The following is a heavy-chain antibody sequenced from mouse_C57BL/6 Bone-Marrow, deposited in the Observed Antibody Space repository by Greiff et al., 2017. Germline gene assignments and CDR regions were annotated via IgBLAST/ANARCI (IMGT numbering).Heavy chain of an antibody. CDR3: ARTPYDYDGYWYFDV. CDR2: IYPYNGVS. D-gene: IGHD2-4*01. CDR1: GYSFTGYY. J-gene: IGHJ1*03. V-gene: IGHV1-31*01. Sequence: VQLQQSGPELVKPGASVKISCKASGYSFTGYYMHWVKQSHGNILDWIGYIYPYNGVSSYNQKFKGKATMTVDKSSSTSYMERRSLTSEDSAVYYCARTPYDYDGYWYFDVWGTGTTVTVSS.